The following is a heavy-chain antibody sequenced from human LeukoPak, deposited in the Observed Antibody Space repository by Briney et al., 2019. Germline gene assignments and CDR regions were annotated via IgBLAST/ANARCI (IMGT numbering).Heavy chain of an antibody. J-gene: IGHJ4*02. CDR1: GYTFTGYY. CDR3: ASGDNYDRSGPYYFDY. Sequence: ASVKVSCKTSGYTFTGYYMHWARQAPGQGLEWMGWINTNSGGTNYAQKFQGRVTMTRDTSISTAYMELSGLRSDDTAVYYCASGDNYDRSGPYYFDYWGQGTLVTVSS. D-gene: IGHD3-22*01. CDR2: INTNSGGT. V-gene: IGHV1-2*02.